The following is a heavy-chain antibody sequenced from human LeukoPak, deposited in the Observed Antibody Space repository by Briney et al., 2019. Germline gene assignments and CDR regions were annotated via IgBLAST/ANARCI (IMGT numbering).Heavy chain of an antibody. J-gene: IGHJ4*01. CDR3: TPGTGYWRCDTWGF. Sequence: GGSLRLSCTASGLIFTKAWMSWVRQAPGKGLEWVGRIKSKINGGAIDYAAPGKGRFTIARDDSENTLYLQMDSLKTQETAVYYFTPGTGYWRCDTWGFWGQGTLVTVSS. CDR1: GLIFTKAW. D-gene: IGHD1-1*01. V-gene: IGHV3-15*01. CDR2: IKSKINGGAI.